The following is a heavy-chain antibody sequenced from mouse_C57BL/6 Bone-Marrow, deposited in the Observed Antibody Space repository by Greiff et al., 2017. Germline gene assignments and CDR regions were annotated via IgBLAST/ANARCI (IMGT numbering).Heavy chain of an antibody. Sequence: QVTLKVSGPGILQPSQTLSLTCSFSGFSLSTFGMGVGWIRQPSGKGLEWLAHIWWDDDKYYNPALKSRLTISKDTSKTQVFLNIANVDTADTATYYCARIARGYYSSWFADWGQGTLVTVSA. CDR3: ARIARGYYSSWFAD. CDR1: GFSLSTFGMG. CDR2: IWWDDDK. J-gene: IGHJ3*01. V-gene: IGHV8-8*01. D-gene: IGHD2-12*01.